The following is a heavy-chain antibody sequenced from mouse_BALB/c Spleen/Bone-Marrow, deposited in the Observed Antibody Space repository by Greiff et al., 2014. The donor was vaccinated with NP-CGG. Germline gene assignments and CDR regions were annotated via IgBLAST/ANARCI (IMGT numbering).Heavy chain of an antibody. D-gene: IGHD1-1*01. V-gene: IGHV1-5*01. J-gene: IGHJ1*01. CDR3: TRFGSTYDWYFDV. CDR1: GYSFTIYW. Sequence: EVNLVESGTVLARPGASVKMSCKASGYSFTIYWMHWVKQRPGQGLEWIGAIYPGNSDTSYNQKFKGKAKLTAVTSASTAYMELSSLTNEDSAVYYCTRFGSTYDWYFDVWGAGTTVTVSS. CDR2: IYPGNSDT.